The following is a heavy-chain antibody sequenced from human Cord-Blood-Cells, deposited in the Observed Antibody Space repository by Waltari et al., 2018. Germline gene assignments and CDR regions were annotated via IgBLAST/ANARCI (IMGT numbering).Heavy chain of an antibody. CDR2: FDPEDGET. D-gene: IGHD6-19*01. V-gene: IGHV1-24*01. Sequence: QVQLVQSGAEVKKPGGSVKVSCKVSGYTIPELSMHWVRQAPGKGLEWMGGFDPEDGETIYAQKFQGRVTMTEDTSTDTAYMELSSLRSEDTAVYYCATGIFEVAGFDYWGQGTLVTVSS. CDR1: GYTIPELS. J-gene: IGHJ4*02. CDR3: ATGIFEVAGFDY.